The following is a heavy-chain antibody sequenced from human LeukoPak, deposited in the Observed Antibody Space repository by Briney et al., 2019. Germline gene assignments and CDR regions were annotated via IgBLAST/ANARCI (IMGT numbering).Heavy chain of an antibody. J-gene: IGHJ6*02. D-gene: IGHD5-18*01. CDR3: ARGLSGYSYGYLYYYYGMDV. V-gene: IGHV1-8*01. CDR2: MNPNSGNT. CDR1: GYTFTSYA. Sequence: ASVKVSCKASGYTFTSYAMNWVRQATGQGLEWKGWMNPNSGNTGYAQKFQGRVTMTRNTSISTAYMELSSLRSEDTAVYYCARGLSGYSYGYLYYYYGMDVWGQGTTVTVSS.